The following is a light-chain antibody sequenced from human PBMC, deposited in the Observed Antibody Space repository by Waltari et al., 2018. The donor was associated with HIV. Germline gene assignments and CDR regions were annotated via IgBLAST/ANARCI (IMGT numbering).Light chain of an antibody. J-gene: IGKJ4*01. CDR3: QQYYSTPPLT. V-gene: IGKV1-NL1*01. CDR1: QGISSY. Sequence: IRMTQSPSSFSASTGDRVTITCRASQGISSYLAWYQQKPGKAPKLLFYAASRLESGVPSRFSGSGSGTDYTLTISSLQPEDFATYYCQQYYSTPPLTFGGGTKVEIK. CDR2: AAS.